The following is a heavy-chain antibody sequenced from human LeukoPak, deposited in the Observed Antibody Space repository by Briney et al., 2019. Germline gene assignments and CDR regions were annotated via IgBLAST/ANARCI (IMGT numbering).Heavy chain of an antibody. CDR3: AREGSGDDFLFPDY. V-gene: IGHV3-30-3*01. D-gene: IGHD5-12*01. CDR1: GFTFSSYA. CDR2: ISYDGSNK. Sequence: GRSLRLSCAASGFTFSSYAMRWVRQAPGKGLGWVAVISYDGSNKYYADSVKGRFTISRDNSIRTLYLRMNSLRAEDTSVYYCAREGSGDDFLFPDYWGQGTLVTVSS. J-gene: IGHJ4*02.